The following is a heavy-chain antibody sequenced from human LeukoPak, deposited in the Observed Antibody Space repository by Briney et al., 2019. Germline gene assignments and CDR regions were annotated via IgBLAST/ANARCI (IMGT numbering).Heavy chain of an antibody. D-gene: IGHD2-2*01. CDR1: GGSISSTNW. CDR3: AGPREYQLPSLFGY. Sequence: SGTLSLTCAVSGGSISSTNWWSWVRQPPGKGLEWIGEISHSGSTNYNPSLKSRVTISVDTSKNQFSLKLSSVTAADTAVYYCAGPREYQLPSLFGYWGQGTLVTVSS. J-gene: IGHJ4*02. CDR2: ISHSGST. V-gene: IGHV4-4*02.